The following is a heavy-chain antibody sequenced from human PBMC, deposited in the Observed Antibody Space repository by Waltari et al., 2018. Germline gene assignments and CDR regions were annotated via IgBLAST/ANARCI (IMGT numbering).Heavy chain of an antibody. J-gene: IGHJ3*02. CDR2: IYPGDSDT. CDR3: ARQRSAHAFDI. Sequence: EVQLVQSGVEVKKPGESLKISCKGSGYSFTTYWIAWVRQMPGKGLEWMALIYPGDSDTTYSPSCQGQVTISADKSISTAYLQWSGLKASDTAIYYCARQRSAHAFDIWGQGTMVTVSS. CDR1: GYSFTTYW. V-gene: IGHV5-51*01. D-gene: IGHD3-3*01.